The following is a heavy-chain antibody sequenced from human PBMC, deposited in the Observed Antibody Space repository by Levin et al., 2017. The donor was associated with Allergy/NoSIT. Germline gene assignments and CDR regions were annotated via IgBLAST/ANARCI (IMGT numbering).Heavy chain of an antibody. CDR3: ARGFPIVVVTAIHPEYFQH. Sequence: PVASVKVSCKASGGTFSSYAISWVRQAPGQGLEWMGRIIPILGIANYAQKFQGRVTITADKSTSTAYMELSSLRSEDTAVYYCARGFPIVVVTAIHPEYFQHWGQGTLVTVSS. CDR1: GGTFSSYA. D-gene: IGHD2-21*02. CDR2: IIPILGIA. J-gene: IGHJ1*01. V-gene: IGHV1-69*04.